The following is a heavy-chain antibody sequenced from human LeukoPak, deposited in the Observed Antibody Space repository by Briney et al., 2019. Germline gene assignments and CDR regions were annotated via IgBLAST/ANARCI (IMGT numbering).Heavy chain of an antibody. Sequence: GGSLRLSCAASGFTFSDHYMDWVRQAPGKGLEWVGRIGNRVNAYTTEYAASVKGRFTISRDDSKNSLYLQMNSLKTEDTAVYYCTRRRFYFDYWGQGTLVTVSS. CDR3: TRRRFYFDY. CDR2: IGNRVNAYTT. V-gene: IGHV3-72*01. J-gene: IGHJ4*02. CDR1: GFTFSDHY.